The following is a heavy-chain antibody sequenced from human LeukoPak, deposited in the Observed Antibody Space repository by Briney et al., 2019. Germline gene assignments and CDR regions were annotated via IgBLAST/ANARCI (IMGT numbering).Heavy chain of an antibody. V-gene: IGHV1-46*01. CDR1: GYTLTSYY. J-gene: IGHJ4*02. D-gene: IGHD6-13*01. CDR2: INPSGGST. CDR3: ARATAAGRRLDY. Sequence: GASVKVSCKASGYTLTSYYMHWVRQAPGQGLEWRAVINPSGGSTSYAQKFQGRVTMTRDTSTSTVYMELSSLRSDDTAVYYCARATAAGRRLDYWGQGTLVTVSS.